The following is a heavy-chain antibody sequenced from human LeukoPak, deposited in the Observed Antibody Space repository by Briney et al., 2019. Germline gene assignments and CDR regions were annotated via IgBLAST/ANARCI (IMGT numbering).Heavy chain of an antibody. V-gene: IGHV4-59*01. CDR3: ARGRVDYGDYVLSYYFDY. CDR1: GGSISSYY. J-gene: IGHJ4*02. D-gene: IGHD4-17*01. CDR2: IYYSGST. Sequence: PSETLSLTCTVSGGSISSYYWSWIRQPPGKGLEWIGYIYYSGSTNYNPSLKSRVTISVDTSKNQFSLKLSSVTAADTAVYYCARGRVDYGDYVLSYYFDYWGQGTLVTVSS.